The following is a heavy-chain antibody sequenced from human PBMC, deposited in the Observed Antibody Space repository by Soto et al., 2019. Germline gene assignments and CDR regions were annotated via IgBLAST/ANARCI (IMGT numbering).Heavy chain of an antibody. Sequence: QVQLVESGGGVVQPGRSLRLSCAASGFTFSSYAMHWVRQAPGKGLEWVAVISYDGSNKYYADSVKGRFTISRDNSKNTLDLQMNSLRAEDTAVYYCERDRGQGVDTAAFDIWGQGTMVTVSS. CDR1: GFTFSSYA. V-gene: IGHV3-30-3*01. CDR2: ISYDGSNK. D-gene: IGHD5-18*01. CDR3: ERDRGQGVDTAAFDI. J-gene: IGHJ3*02.